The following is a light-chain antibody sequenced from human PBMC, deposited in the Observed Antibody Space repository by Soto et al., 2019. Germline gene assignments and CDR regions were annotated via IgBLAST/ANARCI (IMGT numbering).Light chain of an antibody. V-gene: IGLV2-14*03. CDR3: SSYTTSYTYV. J-gene: IGLJ1*01. Sequence: QSALTQPASVSGSPGQSITISCTGTNSDVGAYNYVSWFQQHPGKAPKLMVYDVSNRPSGVSNRFSGSKSGNTASLTISGLQAEDEADYYCSSYTTSYTYVFGAGTQLTVL. CDR2: DVS. CDR1: NSDVGAYNY.